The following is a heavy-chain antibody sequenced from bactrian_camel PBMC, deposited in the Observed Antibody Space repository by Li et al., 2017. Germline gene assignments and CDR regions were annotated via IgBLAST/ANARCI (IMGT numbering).Heavy chain of an antibody. CDR2: ISPDGST. J-gene: IGHJ4*01. D-gene: IGHD2*01. Sequence: VQLVESGGGSVQAGGSLRLSCTAPGFTSNSCGMDWYRQAAGKQREWVSSISPDGSTTYADFVKGRSTIAKDKAKDTVYLQMNSLKPEDTCMYYCAAGPRWWLLSIEQDEYRYWGQGTQVTVS. CDR3: AAGPRWWLLSIEQDEYRY. CDR1: GFTSNSCG. V-gene: IGHV3S53*01.